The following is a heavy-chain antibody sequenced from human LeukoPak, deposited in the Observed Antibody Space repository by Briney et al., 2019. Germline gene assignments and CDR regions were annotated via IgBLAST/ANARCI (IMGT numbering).Heavy chain of an antibody. V-gene: IGHV4-61*02. Sequence: SSQTLSLTCTVSGGSISTDLYYWTWIRQPAGKGLEWIGRIYSNGCTDYNPPLKSRVSISIDTSKNHFSLKMSLATAADTALYYCARGSGWNSFDPWGQGTLVTVSS. CDR2: IYSNGCT. CDR3: ARGSGWNSFDP. J-gene: IGHJ5*02. D-gene: IGHD6-19*01. CDR1: GGSISTDLYY.